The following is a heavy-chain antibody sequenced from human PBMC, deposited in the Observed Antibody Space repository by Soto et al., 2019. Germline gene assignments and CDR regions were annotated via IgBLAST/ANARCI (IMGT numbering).Heavy chain of an antibody. CDR3: AREGISRYCSGGSCYSDY. Sequence: GGSLRLSCAASGFTFSSYGMHWVRQAPGKGLEWVAVIWYDGSNKYYADSVKGRFTISRDNSKNTLYLQMNSLRAEDTAVYYCAREGISRYCSGGSCYSDYWGQGTLVTVSS. CDR2: IWYDGSNK. D-gene: IGHD2-15*01. J-gene: IGHJ4*02. CDR1: GFTFSSYG. V-gene: IGHV3-33*01.